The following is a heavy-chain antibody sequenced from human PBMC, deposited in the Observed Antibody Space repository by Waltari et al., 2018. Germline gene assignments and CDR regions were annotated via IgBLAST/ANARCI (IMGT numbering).Heavy chain of an antibody. Sequence: QVQLQESGPGLVKPSQTLSLTCTVSGGSISSGSYYWSWIRQPAGKGLEWIGRIYTSGSTNYNPSLKSRVTISVDTSKNQFSLKLSSVTAADTAVYYCARAPGEYQLLWRWFDPWGQGTLVTVSS. D-gene: IGHD2-2*01. CDR2: IYTSGST. CDR1: GGSISSGSYY. J-gene: IGHJ5*02. CDR3: ARAPGEYQLLWRWFDP. V-gene: IGHV4-61*02.